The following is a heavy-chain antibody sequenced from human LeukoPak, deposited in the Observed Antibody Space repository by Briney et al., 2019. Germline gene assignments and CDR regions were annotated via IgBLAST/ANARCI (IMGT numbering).Heavy chain of an antibody. CDR2: INPKSGGT. CDR3: AKSNAWDWFDP. J-gene: IGHJ5*02. D-gene: IGHD4-11*01. Sequence: GASVKVSCKASGYTFTGYYMHWVRRAPGQGLEWMGRINPKSGGTNYAQKFKGRVTMTRDTSISTAYMELSRLRSDDTAVYYCAKSNAWDWFDPWGQGTLVTVSS. CDR1: GYTFTGYY. V-gene: IGHV1-2*02.